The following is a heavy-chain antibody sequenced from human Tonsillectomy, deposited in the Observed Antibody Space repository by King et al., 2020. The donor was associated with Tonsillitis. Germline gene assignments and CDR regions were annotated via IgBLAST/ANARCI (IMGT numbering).Heavy chain of an antibody. CDR1: GGSISGYY. Sequence: QLQESGPGLVKPSETLSLTCTVSGGSISGYYWGCIRQPPGKGLEWIGYIHYSGSTVYNTSLRSRVTMSVDTSYNQFSLSLTSATTSDTAVYYCARKVPGMGIRFDSWGQGTQVTVSS. D-gene: IGHD3-10*01. CDR2: IHYSGST. J-gene: IGHJ4*02. V-gene: IGHV4-59*01. CDR3: ARKVPGMGIRFDS.